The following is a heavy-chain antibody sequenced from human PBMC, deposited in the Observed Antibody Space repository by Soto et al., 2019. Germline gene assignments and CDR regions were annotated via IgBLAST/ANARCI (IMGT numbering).Heavy chain of an antibody. Sequence: EVQLLESGGGLVQPGGSLRLSCAASGFSFSSYAMNWVRQAPGKGLEWVSGISGSGDRTFYADSVRGRFTMSRDNSKNSLYLQMNSLRVDDTAVYYCAKIIRVGASGTYQYPLDYWGQGTLVTVSS. V-gene: IGHV3-23*01. CDR2: ISGSGDRT. CDR3: AKIIRVGASGTYQYPLDY. CDR1: GFSFSSYA. D-gene: IGHD3-10*01. J-gene: IGHJ4*02.